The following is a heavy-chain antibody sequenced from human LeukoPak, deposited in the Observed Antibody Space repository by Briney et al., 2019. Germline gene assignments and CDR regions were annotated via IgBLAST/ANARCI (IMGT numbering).Heavy chain of an antibody. V-gene: IGHV1-2*02. CDR1: GYTFTGYY. Sequence: RASVKVSCKASGYTFTGYYMHWVRQAPGQGLEWMGWINPNSGGTNYAQKFQGRVTMTRDTSISTAYMELSRLRSDDTAVYYCARNRIAVAGTDFDYWGQGTLVTVSS. J-gene: IGHJ4*02. CDR2: INPNSGGT. CDR3: ARNRIAVAGTDFDY. D-gene: IGHD6-19*01.